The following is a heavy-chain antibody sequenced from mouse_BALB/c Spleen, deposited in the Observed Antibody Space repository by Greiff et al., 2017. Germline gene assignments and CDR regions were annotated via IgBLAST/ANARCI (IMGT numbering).Heavy chain of an antibody. D-gene: IGHD3-3*01. J-gene: IGHJ2*01. CDR2: INPSNGRT. CDR1: GYTFTSYW. V-gene: IGHV1S81*02. CDR3: ARRGPYYFDY. Sequence: QVQLQQPGAELVKPGASVKLSCKASGYTFTSYWMHWVKQRPGQGLEWIGEINPSNGRTNYNEKFKSKATLTVDKSSSTAYMQLRSLTSEDSAVYYGARRGPYYFDYWGQGTTLTVSS.